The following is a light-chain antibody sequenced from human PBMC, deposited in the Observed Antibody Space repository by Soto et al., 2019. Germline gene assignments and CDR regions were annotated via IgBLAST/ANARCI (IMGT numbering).Light chain of an antibody. CDR1: QSVSSN. Sequence: EIVVTQSPATLSVSPGERATLSCRASQSVSSNLAWYQQKPGRAPRLLIYAASNRATGIPDRFSGSGSGTDFTLTISRLEPEDFAVYYCQQYGSSGTFGQGTKVDIK. CDR2: AAS. J-gene: IGKJ1*01. V-gene: IGKV3-20*01. CDR3: QQYGSSGT.